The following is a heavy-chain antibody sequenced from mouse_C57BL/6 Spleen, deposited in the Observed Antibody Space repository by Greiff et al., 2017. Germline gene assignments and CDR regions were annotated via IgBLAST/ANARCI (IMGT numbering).Heavy chain of an antibody. D-gene: IGHD1-1*01. CDR1: GYTFTSYW. V-gene: IGHV1-7*01. Sequence: VHLVESGAELAKPGASVKLSCKASGYTFTSYWMHWVKQRPGQGLEWIGYINPSSGYTKYNQKFKDKATLTADKSSSTAYMQLSSLTYEDSAVXYCARDYYGSNYAMDYWGQGTSVTVSS. CDR2: INPSSGYT. CDR3: ARDYYGSNYAMDY. J-gene: IGHJ4*01.